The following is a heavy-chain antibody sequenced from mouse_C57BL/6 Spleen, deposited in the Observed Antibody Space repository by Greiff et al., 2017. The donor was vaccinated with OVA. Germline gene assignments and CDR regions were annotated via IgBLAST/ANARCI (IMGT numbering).Heavy chain of an antibody. V-gene: IGHV1-18*01. CDR2: INPNNGGT. Sequence: VQLQPSGPELVKPGASVKIPCKASGYPFTDYHMDWVKQSHGKRHEWIGDINPNNGGTIYNQKFKGKATLTVDKSSSTAYMERRSLTSEDTAVYYCAGDGNYRDYYATDYWGQGTSVTVSS. D-gene: IGHD2-1*01. CDR1: GYPFTDYH. J-gene: IGHJ4*01. CDR3: AGDGNYRDYYATDY.